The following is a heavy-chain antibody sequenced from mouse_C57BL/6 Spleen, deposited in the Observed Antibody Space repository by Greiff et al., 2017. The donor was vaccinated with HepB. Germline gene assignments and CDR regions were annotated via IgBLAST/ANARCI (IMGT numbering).Heavy chain of an antibody. V-gene: IGHV1-55*01. Sequence: QVQLQQSGAELVKPGASVKMSCKASGYTFTSYWITWVKQRPGQGLEWIGDIYPGSGSTNYNEKFKSKATLTVDTSSSTAYMQLSSLTSEDSAVYYCARRDYSNYVDYYAMDYWGQGTSVTVSS. J-gene: IGHJ4*01. CDR1: GYTFTSYW. CDR3: ARRDYSNYVDYYAMDY. CDR2: IYPGSGST. D-gene: IGHD2-5*01.